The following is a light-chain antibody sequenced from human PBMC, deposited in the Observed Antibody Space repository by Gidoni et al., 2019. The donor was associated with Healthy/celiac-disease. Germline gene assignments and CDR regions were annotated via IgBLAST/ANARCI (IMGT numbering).Light chain of an antibody. CDR2: GNS. J-gene: IGLJ2*01. CDR3: QSYDSSLSGSV. Sequence: QSVLTQPPPVAVAPGQRVTISCTGSSSNSGAGYDVHWYQQIPVTAPILLIYGNSNRPSGVPDRVSGSKSGTSASLAITGLQAEDEADYYCQSYDSSLSGSVFGGGTKLTVL. CDR1: SSNSGAGYD. V-gene: IGLV1-40*01.